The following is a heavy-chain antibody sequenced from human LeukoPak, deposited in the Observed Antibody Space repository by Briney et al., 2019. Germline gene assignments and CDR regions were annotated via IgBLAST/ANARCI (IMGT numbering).Heavy chain of an antibody. V-gene: IGHV4-39*07. CDR3: ARRSGYYYNY. J-gene: IGHJ4*02. D-gene: IGHD3-22*01. Sequence: PSETLSLTCTVSGGSISSSSYYWGWIRQPPGKGLEWIGSIYYSGSTYYNPSLKSRVTTSVDTSKNQFSLKLSSVTAADTAVYYCARRSGYYYNYWGQGTLVTVSS. CDR1: GGSISSSSYY. CDR2: IYYSGST.